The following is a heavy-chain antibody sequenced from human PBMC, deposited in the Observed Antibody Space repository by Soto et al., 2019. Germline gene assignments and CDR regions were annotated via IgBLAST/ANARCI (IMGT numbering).Heavy chain of an antibody. V-gene: IGHV4-59*08. D-gene: IGHD3-22*01. J-gene: IGHJ3*02. Sequence: SETLSLTCTVSGGSISSYYWSWIRQPPGKGLEWIGYIYYSGSTNYSPSLKSRVTISVDTSKNQFSLKLSSVTAADTAVYYCARLSYYYDSSGYAPRAFDIWGQGTMVTVSS. CDR3: ARLSYYYDSSGYAPRAFDI. CDR2: IYYSGST. CDR1: GGSISSYY.